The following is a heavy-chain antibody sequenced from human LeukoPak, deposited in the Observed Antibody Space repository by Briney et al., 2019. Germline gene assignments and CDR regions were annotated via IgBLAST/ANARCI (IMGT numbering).Heavy chain of an antibody. CDR1: GFTFSSYA. D-gene: IGHD3-22*01. CDR3: ARKSDSSGYWHY. J-gene: IGHJ4*02. V-gene: IGHV3-30-3*01. CDR2: ISYDGSNK. Sequence: GGSLRLSCAASGFTFSSYAMHWVRQAPGKGLEWVAVISYDGSNKYYADSVKGRFTISRDNSKNTLYLQMNSLRAEDTAVYYCARKSDSSGYWHYWGQGTLVTVSS.